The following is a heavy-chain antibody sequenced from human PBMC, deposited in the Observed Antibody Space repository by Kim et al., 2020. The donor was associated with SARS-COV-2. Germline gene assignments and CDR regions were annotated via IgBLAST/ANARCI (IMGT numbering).Heavy chain of an antibody. D-gene: IGHD3-10*01. Sequence: QKFQGRVTMTEDTSTDTAYMELSSLRSEDTAVYYCATVRSMGFGEYPFDYWGQGTLVTVSS. V-gene: IGHV1-24*01. J-gene: IGHJ4*02. CDR3: ATVRSMGFGEYPFDY.